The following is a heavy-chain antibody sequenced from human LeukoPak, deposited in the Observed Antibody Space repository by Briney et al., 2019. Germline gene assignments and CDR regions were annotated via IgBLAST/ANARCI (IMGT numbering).Heavy chain of an antibody. CDR3: ARVQYYYDSSGYIDY. D-gene: IGHD3-22*01. Sequence: PSQTLSLTCTVSGGSISSGDYSWSWIRQPPGKGLEWIGEINHSGSTNYNPSLKSRVTISVDTSKNQFSLKLSSVTAADTAVYYCARVQYYYDSSGYIDYWGQGTLVTVSS. V-gene: IGHV4-30-2*01. CDR1: GGSISSGDYS. J-gene: IGHJ4*02. CDR2: INHSGST.